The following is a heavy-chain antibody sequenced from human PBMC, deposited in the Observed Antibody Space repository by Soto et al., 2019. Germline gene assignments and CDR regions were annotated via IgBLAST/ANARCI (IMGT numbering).Heavy chain of an antibody. Sequence: PGGSLRLSCEASGFTFNTYWMHWVRQTPGKGLVWVKNINSERSRKKNAEYVKGRNNKSRDNAKNTLYLQMNSLRSEDTAVYYCARAKNYGGDQIDYWGQGTLVTVSS. CDR1: GFTFNTYW. CDR3: ARAKNYGGDQIDY. J-gene: IGHJ4*02. V-gene: IGHV3-74*01. CDR2: INSERSRK. D-gene: IGHD2-21*01.